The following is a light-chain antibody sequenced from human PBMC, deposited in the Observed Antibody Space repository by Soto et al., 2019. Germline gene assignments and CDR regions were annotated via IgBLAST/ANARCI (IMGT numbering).Light chain of an antibody. CDR2: DAS. CDR1: QALSNY. J-gene: IGKJ2*01. Sequence: DIQMTQSPSSLSASLGDRVTITCQASQALSNYLHWYHQRPGKAPILVIYDASNLEAGAPSRFSGGGSGTSFTLTISSLQPEDIGTYFCQQYNNLPYTFGQGTKLDIK. CDR3: QQYNNLPYT. V-gene: IGKV1-33*01.